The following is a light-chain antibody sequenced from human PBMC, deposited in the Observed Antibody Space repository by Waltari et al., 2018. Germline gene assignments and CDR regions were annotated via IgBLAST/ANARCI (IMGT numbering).Light chain of an antibody. V-gene: IGLV2-14*01. Sequence: QSALTQPASVSGSPGQSITIPCTGPSTDVGSYNFVSWYQQHPGKVPKLILYDFGTRPPGISHRFSASKSGNTASLTISGLQEEDEGEYYCSSYTTSTTLLFGTGTRLTVL. CDR2: DFG. CDR3: SSYTTSTTLL. CDR1: STDVGSYNF. J-gene: IGLJ1*01.